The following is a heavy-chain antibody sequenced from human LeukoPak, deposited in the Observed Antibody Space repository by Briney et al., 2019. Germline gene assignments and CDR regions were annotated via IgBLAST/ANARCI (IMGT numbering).Heavy chain of an antibody. J-gene: IGHJ2*01. CDR3: ARAGPGGDCRGYGCHHDNWYFDL. CDR1: GYTFTSYY. D-gene: IGHD2-21*01. Sequence: ASVKVSCKASGYTFTSYYIHWVRQAPGQRLEWMGRINPDSGYKNYAQKIQGRITLTADTSINTAFMELNGLRSDDTAVYYCARAGPGGDCRGYGCHHDNWYFDLWGRGTLVHVSS. CDR2: INPDSGYK. V-gene: IGHV1-2*06.